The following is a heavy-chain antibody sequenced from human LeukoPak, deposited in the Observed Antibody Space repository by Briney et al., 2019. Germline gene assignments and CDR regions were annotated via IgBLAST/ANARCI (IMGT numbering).Heavy chain of an antibody. Sequence: GGSLRLSCAASGFTFSSYEMNWVCQAPGKGLEWVSYISSSGSTIYYADSVKGRFTISRDNAKNSLYLQMNSLRAEDTAVYYCARDDTNWFDPWGQGTLVTVSS. CDR1: GFTFSSYE. CDR3: ARDDTNWFDP. J-gene: IGHJ5*02. CDR2: ISSSGSTI. V-gene: IGHV3-48*03.